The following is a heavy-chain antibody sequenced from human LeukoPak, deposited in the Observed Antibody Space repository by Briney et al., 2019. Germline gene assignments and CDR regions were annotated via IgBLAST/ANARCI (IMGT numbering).Heavy chain of an antibody. CDR3: ARFRIAARRDGLYTSSELHN. V-gene: IGHV5-51*01. CDR1: GYSFTSYW. D-gene: IGHD6-6*01. J-gene: IGHJ4*02. Sequence: GESLKISCKGSGYSFTSYWIGWVRQMPGKGLEWMGIIYPGDSDTRYSPSFQGQVTISADKSISTAYLQWSSLKASDTAMYYCARFRIAARRDGLYTSSELHNWGQGTLVTVSS. CDR2: IYPGDSDT.